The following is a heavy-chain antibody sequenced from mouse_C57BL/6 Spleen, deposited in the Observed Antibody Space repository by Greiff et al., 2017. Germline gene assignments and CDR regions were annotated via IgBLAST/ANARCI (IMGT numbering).Heavy chain of an antibody. V-gene: IGHV1-80*01. D-gene: IGHD2-4*01. CDR2: IYPGDGDT. CDR3: ARSGGLPHYYAMDY. CDR1: GFAFSSYW. J-gene: IGHJ4*01. Sequence: QVHVKQSGAELVKPGASVKISCTASGFAFSSYWMNWVKQRPGTGLEWIGQIYPGDGDTNYNGKFKGKATLTADKSSSTAYMQLSSLTSEDSAVYFCARSGGLPHYYAMDYWGQGTSVTVSS.